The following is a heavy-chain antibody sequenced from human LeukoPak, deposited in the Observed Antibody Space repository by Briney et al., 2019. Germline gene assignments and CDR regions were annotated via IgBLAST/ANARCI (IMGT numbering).Heavy chain of an antibody. J-gene: IGHJ4*02. D-gene: IGHD6-13*01. CDR2: IYTGGST. Sequence: GGSLRLSCAASGFTVSSNYMSWVRQAPGKGLEWVSVIYTGGSTYYADSVKGRFTISRDNSKNSLYLQMNSLRAEDTTVYYCARDLRNSSSYHFDYWGQGTLVTVSS. V-gene: IGHV3-66*01. CDR3: ARDLRNSSSYHFDY. CDR1: GFTVSSNY.